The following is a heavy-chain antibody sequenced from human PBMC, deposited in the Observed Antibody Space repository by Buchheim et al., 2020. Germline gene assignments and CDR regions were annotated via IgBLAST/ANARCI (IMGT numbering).Heavy chain of an antibody. Sequence: QVQLQQWGAGLLKPSETLSLTCAVYGGSFSGYYWSWIRQPPGKGLEWIGEINHSGSTNYNPSLKSRVTISVDTSKNKFSLKLSSVTAADTAVYYCARGKGRIAAAGDWYFDLWGRGTL. CDR1: GGSFSGYY. J-gene: IGHJ2*01. D-gene: IGHD6-13*01. V-gene: IGHV4-34*01. CDR2: INHSGST. CDR3: ARGKGRIAAAGDWYFDL.